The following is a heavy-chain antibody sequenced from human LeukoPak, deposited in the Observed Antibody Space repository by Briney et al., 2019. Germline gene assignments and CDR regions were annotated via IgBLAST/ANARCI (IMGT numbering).Heavy chain of an antibody. V-gene: IGHV4-30-4*07. D-gene: IGHD2-21*02. CDR2: IYNSGST. J-gene: IGHJ4*02. Sequence: PSETLSLTCAVSGGSINSGGYSYNWIRQPPGKGLEWIGYIYNSGSTSYNPSLKSRVTMSVDTSKNQFSLKLSFVTAADTAVYYCARGWGPAYCGGDCHRHFDYWGQGALVTVSS. CDR1: GGSINSGGYS. CDR3: ARGWGPAYCGGDCHRHFDY.